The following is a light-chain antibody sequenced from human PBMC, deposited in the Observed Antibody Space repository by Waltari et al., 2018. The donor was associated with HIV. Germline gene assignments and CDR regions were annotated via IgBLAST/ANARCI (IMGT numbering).Light chain of an antibody. V-gene: IGLV2-8*01. CDR3: SSYAGSSMSYA. Sequence: QSALTQPPSASGSPGQSVSISCTGASSDVGAFKYALWSQQPPGKAPKLLIYDVTKRPSGVPDRFSGSKSGNTASLTVSGLQAEDEAHYYCSSYAGSSMSYAFGTGTKVTVL. CDR2: DVT. CDR1: SSDVGAFKY. J-gene: IGLJ1*01.